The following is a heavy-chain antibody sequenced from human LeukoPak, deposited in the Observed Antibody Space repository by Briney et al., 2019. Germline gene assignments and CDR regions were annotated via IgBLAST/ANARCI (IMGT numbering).Heavy chain of an antibody. CDR1: GFIFSHYG. CDR3: AKDLRFLEWGPVDY. J-gene: IGHJ4*02. CDR2: IRYDGSNE. Sequence: GGSLRLSCAASGFIFSHYGIHWVRQAPGKGLEGVAFIRYDGSNEYYADSVKGRFTISRDNSKNTLYLQMNSLRAEDTAVYYCAKDLRFLEWGPVDYWGQGTLVTVSS. V-gene: IGHV3-30*02. D-gene: IGHD3-3*01.